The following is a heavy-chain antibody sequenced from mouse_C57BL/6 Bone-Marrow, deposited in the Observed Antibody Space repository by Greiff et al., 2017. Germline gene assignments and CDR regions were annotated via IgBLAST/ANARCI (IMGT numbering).Heavy chain of an antibody. CDR2: IDPSDSYT. V-gene: IGHV1-50*01. J-gene: IGHJ1*03. CDR3: ARNGYGGYFDV. Sequence: VQLQQPGAELVKPGASVKLSCKASGYTFTSYWMQWVKQRPGQGLEWIGEIDPSDSYTNYNQKFKGKATLTVDTASSTAYMQLSSLTSEDSAVYYCARNGYGGYFDVWGTGTTVTVSS. CDR1: GYTFTSYW. D-gene: IGHD1-2*01.